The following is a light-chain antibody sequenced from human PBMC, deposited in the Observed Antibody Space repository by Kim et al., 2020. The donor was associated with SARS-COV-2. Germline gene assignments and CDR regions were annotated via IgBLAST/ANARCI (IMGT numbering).Light chain of an antibody. CDR1: SSDVGDYNL. CDR2: DVT. J-gene: IGLJ3*02. Sequence: VPMSRTGTSSDVGDYNLDSWYQHHPGKAPHLKIYDVTKGASGVPDRFSGSKSGNTASQTVYGLQGEDEADYYCTSYAGRVMFGGGTQVTVL. CDR3: TSYAGRVM. V-gene: IGLV2-8*01.